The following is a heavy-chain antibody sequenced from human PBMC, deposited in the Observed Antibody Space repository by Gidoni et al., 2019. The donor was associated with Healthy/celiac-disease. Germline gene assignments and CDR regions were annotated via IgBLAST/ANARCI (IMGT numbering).Heavy chain of an antibody. CDR2: ISGSGGST. CDR1: GFTFSCYA. Sequence: EVQLLESVGGLVQPGGSLRLSCAASGFTFSCYAMSWLRQAPGKGLEWVSAISGSGGSTNYEDSVKGQFTISRDNSKNTLYLQMNSLRAEDTAVYYCAKDARSGIAVAGTGDFDIWGQGTMVTVSS. V-gene: IGHV3-23*01. D-gene: IGHD6-19*01. J-gene: IGHJ3*02. CDR3: AKDARSGIAVAGTGDFDI.